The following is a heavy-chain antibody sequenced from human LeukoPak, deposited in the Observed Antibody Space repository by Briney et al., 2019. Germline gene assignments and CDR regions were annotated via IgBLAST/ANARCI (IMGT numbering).Heavy chain of an antibody. V-gene: IGHV3-48*02. D-gene: IGHD3-16*02. Sequence: GGSLRLSCAASGFTFSSYSMNWVRQAPGKGLEWVSYISSSSTIYYADSVKGRFTISRDNAKNSLYLQMNSLRDEDTAAYYCARDDTTYYDYIWGSYRSPYFDYWGQGTLVTVSS. CDR3: ARDDTTYYDYIWGSYRSPYFDY. CDR1: GFTFSSYS. J-gene: IGHJ4*02. CDR2: ISSSSTI.